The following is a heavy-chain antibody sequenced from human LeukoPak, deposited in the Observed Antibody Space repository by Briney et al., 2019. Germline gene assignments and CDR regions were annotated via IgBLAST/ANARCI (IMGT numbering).Heavy chain of an antibody. D-gene: IGHD3-16*01. J-gene: IGHJ4*02. Sequence: GGSLRLSCAASGFTFSDYYMSWIRQAPGKGLEWVSSISSSSSNKDYVDSVKGRFTVSRDNAKNSLYLQMDSLRVEDTAVYYCARDPPSRGTRYFDYWGQGILVTVSS. V-gene: IGHV3-11*06. CDR2: ISSSSSNK. CDR3: ARDPPSRGTRYFDY. CDR1: GFTFSDYY.